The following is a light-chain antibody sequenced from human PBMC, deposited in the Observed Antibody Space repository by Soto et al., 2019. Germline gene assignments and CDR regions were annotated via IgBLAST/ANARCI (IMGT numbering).Light chain of an antibody. Sequence: EIVLTQSPATLSLSPGERATLSCGASQSVSSSYLAWYQQKPGQAPRVVIYGASTRATGIPERFSGSGSGTDFTLTISRLEPEDFAVYYCQQYGRSPFTFGPGTKVDIK. V-gene: IGKV3-20*01. CDR3: QQYGRSPFT. J-gene: IGKJ3*01. CDR1: QSVSSSY. CDR2: GAS.